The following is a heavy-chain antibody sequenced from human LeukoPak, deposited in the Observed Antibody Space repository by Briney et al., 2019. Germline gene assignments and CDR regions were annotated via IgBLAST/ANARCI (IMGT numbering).Heavy chain of an antibody. D-gene: IGHD5-18*01. J-gene: IGHJ6*03. CDR3: ARGGGRAMVNYYYMDV. Sequence: ASVKVSCKASVYTFTSYDINWVRQAPGQGLEWMGWMNPNSGNTGYAQKFQGRVTMTRNTSISTAYMELSSLRSEDTAVYYCARGGGRAMVNYYYMDVWGKGTTVTISS. V-gene: IGHV1-8*01. CDR2: MNPNSGNT. CDR1: VYTFTSYD.